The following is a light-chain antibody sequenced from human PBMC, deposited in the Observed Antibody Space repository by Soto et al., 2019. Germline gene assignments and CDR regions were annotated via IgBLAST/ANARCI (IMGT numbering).Light chain of an antibody. CDR2: EVS. Sequence: SALTQPPSASGAPGQSVTISCTATSSDVGGYDYVSWYQQHPGKARKLMIYEVSKRPSGVPDRFSGSKSGNTAPLTVSGLQAEDEADYYCSSYAGSSTYVFGTGTKVTVL. V-gene: IGLV2-8*01. CDR1: SSDVGGYDY. CDR3: SSYAGSSTYV. J-gene: IGLJ1*01.